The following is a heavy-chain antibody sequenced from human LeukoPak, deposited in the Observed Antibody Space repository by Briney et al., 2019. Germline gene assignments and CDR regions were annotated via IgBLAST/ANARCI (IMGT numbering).Heavy chain of an antibody. CDR2: ISYDGSNK. J-gene: IGHJ4*02. CDR3: ARGSTISSSFYFDN. CDR1: GFTFSSYG. Sequence: PGGSLRLSCAASGFTFSSYGMHWVRHAPGKGLEWVAVISYDGSNKYYADSVKGRFTISRDNSKNTLLLQMNSLRAEATAVYYCARGSTISSSFYFDNRGQGTLVTVSS. V-gene: IGHV3-30*03. D-gene: IGHD3-3*01.